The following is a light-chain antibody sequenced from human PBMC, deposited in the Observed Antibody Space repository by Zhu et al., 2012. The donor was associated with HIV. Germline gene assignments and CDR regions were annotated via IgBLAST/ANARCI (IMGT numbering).Light chain of an antibody. CDR1: QSVSTN. V-gene: IGKV3-15*01. CDR3: QQYDTWPPMFT. CDR2: GAS. Sequence: EIVMTQSPATLSVSPGERATLSCRASQSVSTNLAWYQQTPGQAPRLLIYGASTRATGIPARFSGGGSGTEFTLTISSLQSEDFVVYYCQQYDTWPPMFTFGQGTKLEIK. J-gene: IGKJ2*01.